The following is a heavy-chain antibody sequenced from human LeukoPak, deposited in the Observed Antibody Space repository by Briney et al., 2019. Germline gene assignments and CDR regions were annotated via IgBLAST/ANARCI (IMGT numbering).Heavy chain of an antibody. D-gene: IGHD2-2*01. CDR3: AREVTYCSSTSCYYFDY. V-gene: IGHV4-61*01. J-gene: IGHJ4*02. CDR2: IYYSGST. CDR1: GGSVSSGSYY. Sequence: PSETLSLTCTVSGGSVSSGSYYWSWIRQPPGKGLDWIGYIYYSGSTNYNPSLKSRVTISVDTSKNQFSLKLSSVTAADTAVYYCAREVTYCSSTSCYYFDYWGQGTLVTVSS.